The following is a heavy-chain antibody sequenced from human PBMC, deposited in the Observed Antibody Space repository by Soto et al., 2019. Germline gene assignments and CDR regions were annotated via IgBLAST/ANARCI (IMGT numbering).Heavy chain of an antibody. J-gene: IGHJ3*02. CDR1: GFTFSSYS. D-gene: IGHD2-2*01. CDR3: AGGGGGSTNYAFDI. Sequence: EVQLVESGGGLVKPGGSLRLSCAASGFTFSSYSMNWVRQAPGKGLEWVSSISSSSSYIYYADSVKGRFTISRDNAKNSLYLQMNSLRAEDTAVYYCAGGGGGSTNYAFDIWGQGTMVTVSS. V-gene: IGHV3-21*01. CDR2: ISSSSSYI.